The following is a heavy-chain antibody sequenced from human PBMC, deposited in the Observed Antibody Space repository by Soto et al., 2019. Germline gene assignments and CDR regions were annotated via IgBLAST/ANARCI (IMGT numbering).Heavy chain of an antibody. CDR1: GFSLSNRGMG. J-gene: IGHJ3*02. CDR2: IYWDDNK. D-gene: IGHD1-20*01. V-gene: IGHV2-5*02. CDR3: ARRMTGTTDHAVDI. Sequence: QITLKESGPTLVKPTQTLTLTCTFSGFSLSNRGMGMGWIRQPPGKALEWLALIYWDDNKRYSPSLKSRLTLAKDPTKNQVVLTMTNTDPVDTSTYYCARRMTGTTDHAVDIWGQGTMVTVSS.